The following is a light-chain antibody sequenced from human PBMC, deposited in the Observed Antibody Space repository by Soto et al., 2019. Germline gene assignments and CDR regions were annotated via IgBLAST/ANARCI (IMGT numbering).Light chain of an antibody. CDR3: QQYNKWPLLT. V-gene: IGKV3-15*01. J-gene: IGKJ4*01. Sequence: EKVMTQFPETPSISPRERATPSRRASQSVSSGLAWYQHRPGQAPRLLIYEASTRATGIPARFSGSGSGTEFTLTISSLQSEDFAVYYCQQYNKWPLLTFGGGTKVDIK. CDR1: QSVSSG. CDR2: EAS.